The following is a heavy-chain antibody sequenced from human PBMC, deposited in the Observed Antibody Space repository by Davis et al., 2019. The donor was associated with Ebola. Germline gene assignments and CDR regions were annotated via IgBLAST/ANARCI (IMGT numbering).Heavy chain of an antibody. CDR2: ISGSGGST. CDR1: GFTFSSYA. Sequence: GESLKISCAASGFTFSSYAMSWVRQAPGKGLEWVSAISGSGGSTYYADSVKGRFTISRDNSKNTLYLQMNSLRAEDTDVYYCAKDRLLWFREELDYWGQGTLVTVSS. D-gene: IGHD3-10*01. V-gene: IGHV3-23*01. CDR3: AKDRLLWFREELDY. J-gene: IGHJ4*02.